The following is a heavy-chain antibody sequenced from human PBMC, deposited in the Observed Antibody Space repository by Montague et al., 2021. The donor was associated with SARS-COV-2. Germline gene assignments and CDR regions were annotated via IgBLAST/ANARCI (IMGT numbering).Heavy chain of an antibody. Sequence: SETLSLTCGGDLYFSVVEYWRSSVQQSPEKQLQCIGRNYLLGNAYYNPSLNSRVTISLDTSNNQFSLRLTSVTTSDTAVYYCARGRVTRAGCDYWGQGIRVIVSS. CDR2: NYLLGNA. D-gene: IGHD2-15*01. V-gene: IGHV4-38-2*01. CDR1: LYFSVVEYW. CDR3: ARGRVTRAGCDY. J-gene: IGHJ4*02.